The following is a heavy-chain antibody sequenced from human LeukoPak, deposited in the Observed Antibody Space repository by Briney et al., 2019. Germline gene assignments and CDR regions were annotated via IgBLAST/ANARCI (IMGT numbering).Heavy chain of an antibody. Sequence: TGGSLRLSCAASGFTFSSYSMNWVRQAPGKGLEWVSYISSGSSAIYYADSVKGRFTISRDNAKNSLHLQMSSLRAEGTAVYYCARDCSSVNCPPTDYYGIDVWGQGTTVTVSS. D-gene: IGHD1-1*01. V-gene: IGHV3-48*01. CDR3: ARDCSSVNCPPTDYYGIDV. CDR1: GFTFSSYS. J-gene: IGHJ6*02. CDR2: ISSGSSAI.